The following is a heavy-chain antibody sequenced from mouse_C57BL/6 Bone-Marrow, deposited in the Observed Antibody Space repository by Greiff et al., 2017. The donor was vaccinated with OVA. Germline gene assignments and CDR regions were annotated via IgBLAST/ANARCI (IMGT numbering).Heavy chain of an antibody. CDR2: IYPGDGDT. CDR3: ARGGYYGLYWYFDV. CDR1: GYAFSSSW. D-gene: IGHD2-1*01. Sequence: VKLQESGPELVKPGASVKISCKASGYAFSSSWMNWVKQRPGKGLEWIGRIYPGDGDTNYNGKFKGKATLTADKSSSTAYMQLSSLTSEDSAVYFCARGGYYGLYWYFDVWGTGTTVTVSS. V-gene: IGHV1-82*01. J-gene: IGHJ1*03.